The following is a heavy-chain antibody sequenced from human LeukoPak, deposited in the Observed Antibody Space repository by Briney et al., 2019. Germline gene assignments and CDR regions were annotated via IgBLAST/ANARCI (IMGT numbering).Heavy chain of an antibody. CDR3: TRDLKSGYKNVDGISWFDP. D-gene: IGHD5-12*01. V-gene: IGHV1-18*01. CDR1: GYTFDNYG. J-gene: IGHJ5*02. Sequence: ASVKVSCTASGYTFDNYGISWVRQAPGQGLEWMGWISVYNGKTKYARKFEGRFTVSADTSTATGYMELRGLTSDDTATYYCTRDLKSGYKNVDGISWFDPWGQGTLVTV. CDR2: ISVYNGKT.